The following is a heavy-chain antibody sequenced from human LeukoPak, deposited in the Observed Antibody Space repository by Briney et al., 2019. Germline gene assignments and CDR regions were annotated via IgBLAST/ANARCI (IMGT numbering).Heavy chain of an antibody. D-gene: IGHD5-18*01. V-gene: IGHV1-69*04. CDR1: GGTFSSYA. CDR2: IIPIFGIA. CDR3: ARLLVDTANKFAEHYFDY. J-gene: IGHJ4*02. Sequence: SVKVSCKASGGTFSSYAISWVRQAPGQGLEWMGRIIPIFGIANYAQEFQGRVTITADKSTSTAYMELSSLRSEDTAVYYCARLLVDTANKFAEHYFDYWGQGTLVTVSS.